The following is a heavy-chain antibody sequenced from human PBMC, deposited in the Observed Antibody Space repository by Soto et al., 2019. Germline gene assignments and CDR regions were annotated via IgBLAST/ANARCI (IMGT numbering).Heavy chain of an antibody. CDR2: IGVRGGTT. CDR1: GFTFTTYV. CDR3: ARDYDFWSGYYSGLLDW. V-gene: IGHV3-23*01. J-gene: IGHJ4*02. Sequence: PGGSLRLSCAASGFTFTTYVMTWVRQVPGKGLEWVSEIGVRGGTTYYADSVRGRFTISRDNAKNSLYLQMNSLRAEDTAVYYCARDYDFWSGYYSGLLDWWGQGTLVTVSS. D-gene: IGHD3-3*01.